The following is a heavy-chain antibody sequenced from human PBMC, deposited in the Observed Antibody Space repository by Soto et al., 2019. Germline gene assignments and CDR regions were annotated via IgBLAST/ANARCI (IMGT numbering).Heavy chain of an antibody. Sequence: PSETLSLTCTVSGGSISSYYWSWIRQPPGKGLEWIGYIYYSGSTNYNPSLKSRVTISVDTSKNQFSLKLSSVTAADTAVYYCARDKQWQHSYGMDVWGQGTTVT. CDR1: GGSISSYY. CDR2: IYYSGST. J-gene: IGHJ6*02. CDR3: ARDKQWQHSYGMDV. D-gene: IGHD6-19*01. V-gene: IGHV4-59*01.